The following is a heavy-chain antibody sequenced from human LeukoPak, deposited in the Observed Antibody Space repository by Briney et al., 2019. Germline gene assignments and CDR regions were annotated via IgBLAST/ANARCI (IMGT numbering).Heavy chain of an antibody. CDR2: IYYTGTS. CDR1: GGSIGISTHY. CDR3: AAVQPNNYGTGPFDP. V-gene: IGHV4-39*01. J-gene: IGHJ5*02. D-gene: IGHD4-11*01. Sequence: SETLSLTCIVSGGSIGISTHYWAWVRQPPGKGLEWIASIYYTGTSYYSPSLKSRLTISVDTSRNQFSLTLSSVTAAETAVYYWAAVQPNNYGTGPFDPWGLGTLVIVSS.